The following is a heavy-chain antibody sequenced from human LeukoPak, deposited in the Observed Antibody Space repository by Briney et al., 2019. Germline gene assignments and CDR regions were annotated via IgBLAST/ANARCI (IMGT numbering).Heavy chain of an antibody. Sequence: SETLSLTCTVSGGSISNYYWSWIRQPPGKGLEWIGYTYSSGSTNYNPSLKSRVTISVDTSKNQLSLKLSSVTAADTAVYYCARHWETSSWYVDYWGQGTLVTVSS. J-gene: IGHJ4*02. D-gene: IGHD6-13*01. CDR1: GGSISNYY. CDR2: TYSSGST. CDR3: ARHWETSSWYVDY. V-gene: IGHV4-59*08.